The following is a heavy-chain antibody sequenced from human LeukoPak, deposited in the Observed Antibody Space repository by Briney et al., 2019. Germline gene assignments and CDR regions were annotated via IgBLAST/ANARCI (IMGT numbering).Heavy chain of an antibody. D-gene: IGHD1-1*01. CDR2: IKQDGSAE. CDR3: VRDRGPNCLDY. V-gene: IGHV3-7*01. CDR1: GLTFGSSW. J-gene: IGHJ4*02. Sequence: GGSLRLSCAASGLTFGSSWMTWVRQTPDKGLEWVASIKQDGSAEYYVDSVRGRFTISRDNAKNSVYLQMNSLRAEDTAVYYCVRDRGPNCLDYWGQGTLVTVSS.